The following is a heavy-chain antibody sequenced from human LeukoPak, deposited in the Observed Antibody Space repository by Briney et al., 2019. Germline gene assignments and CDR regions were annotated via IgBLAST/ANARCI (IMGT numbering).Heavy chain of an antibody. Sequence: GGSLRLSCVVSGFTFTSYGVHWVRQAPGKGLEWVAFIRHDGSYKDYADSVKGRFTISRDSSKNTLYLQMNSLRAEDTAVYYCARNYYDSSGYYPFDLWGQGTLVTVSS. J-gene: IGHJ5*01. CDR2: IRHDGSYK. D-gene: IGHD3-22*01. CDR3: ARNYYDSSGYYPFDL. CDR1: GFTFTSYG. V-gene: IGHV3-30*02.